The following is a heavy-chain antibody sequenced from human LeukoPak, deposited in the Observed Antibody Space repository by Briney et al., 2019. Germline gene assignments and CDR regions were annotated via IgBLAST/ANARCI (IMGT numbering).Heavy chain of an antibody. CDR3: ARVKSDYYDSSGLLYRVGTARGDTLFDAFDI. CDR2: INPNSGGT. Sequence: ASVKVSCKASGYTFTGYYMHWVRQAPGQGLEWMGWINPNSGGTNYAQKFQGRVTMTRDTSISTAYMELSSLRSEDMAVYYCARVKSDYYDSSGLLYRVGTARGDTLFDAFDIWGQGTMVTVSS. CDR1: GYTFTGYY. V-gene: IGHV1-2*02. D-gene: IGHD3-22*01. J-gene: IGHJ3*02.